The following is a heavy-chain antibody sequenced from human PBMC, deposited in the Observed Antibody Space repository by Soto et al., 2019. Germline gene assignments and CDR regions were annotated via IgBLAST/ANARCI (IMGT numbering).Heavy chain of an antibody. V-gene: IGHV3-7*03. CDR3: AKGGHIDF. D-gene: IGHD3-16*01. CDR1: GFSFSTYW. Sequence: HPGGSLRLSCAASGFSFSTYWMSWVRQVPGAGLEWVANIKADGSETYYVDSVRGRFTISRDNAKTSLFLQLNSLRAEDTAVYYCAKGGHIDFCGQGTLGTVS. CDR2: IKADGSET. J-gene: IGHJ4*02.